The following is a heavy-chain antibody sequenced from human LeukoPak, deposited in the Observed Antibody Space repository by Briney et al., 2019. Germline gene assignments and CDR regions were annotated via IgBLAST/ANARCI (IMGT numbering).Heavy chain of an antibody. V-gene: IGHV1-8*01. D-gene: IGHD6-13*01. CDR1: GYTFTSYD. J-gene: IGHJ5*02. CDR2: MNPNSGNT. CDR3: ARGTVAAAGRKNWFDP. Sequence: ASVNVSCTASGYTFTSYDINWVRQATGQGLEWMGWMNPNSGNTGYAQKFQGRVTMTRNTSISTAYMELSSLRSEDTAVYYCARGTVAAAGRKNWFDPWGQGTLVTVSS.